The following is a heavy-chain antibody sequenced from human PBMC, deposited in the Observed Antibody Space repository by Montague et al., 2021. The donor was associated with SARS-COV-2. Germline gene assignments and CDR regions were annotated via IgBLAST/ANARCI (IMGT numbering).Heavy chain of an antibody. D-gene: IGHD3-10*01. Sequence: SETLSLTCAVYGGTFSAHSWSWVRQSPGKGLEGIGEINHSGSTNYNPSLKSRVTMSVDTSKNQFSLNLSSVTAADTAVYYCARGARQGYGFRLGSFDSWGQGTLVTVSS. V-gene: IGHV4-34*01. CDR1: GGTFSAHS. CDR2: INHSGST. J-gene: IGHJ4*02. CDR3: ARGARQGYGFRLGSFDS.